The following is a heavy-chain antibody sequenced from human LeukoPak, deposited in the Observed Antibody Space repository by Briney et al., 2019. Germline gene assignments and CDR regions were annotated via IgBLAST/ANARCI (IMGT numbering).Heavy chain of an antibody. V-gene: IGHV1-8*01. J-gene: IGHJ4*02. CDR2: MNPNSGNT. D-gene: IGHD2-15*01. CDR1: AYSFSSYD. CDR3: ARRHGRCSDGSCYYPDY. Sequence: ASVKVSCKASAYSFSSYDINWVRQATGQGLEWMGWMNPNSGNTGYAQKFQGRVTMTRNSSITTAYMELSSLRSEDTAVYYCARRHGRCSDGSCYYPDYWGQGTLVTVSP.